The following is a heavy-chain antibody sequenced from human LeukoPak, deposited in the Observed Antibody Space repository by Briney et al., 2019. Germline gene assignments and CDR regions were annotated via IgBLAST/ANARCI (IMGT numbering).Heavy chain of an antibody. CDR1: GFTFSSYA. CDR2: ISYDGSNK. CDR3: ARGMVEQWLVRGTYFDY. V-gene: IGHV3-30-3*01. D-gene: IGHD6-19*01. J-gene: IGHJ4*02. Sequence: PGRSLRLSCAASGFTFSSYAMHWVRQAPGKGLEWVAVISYDGSNKYYADSVKGRFTISRDNSKNTLYLQMNSLRAEDTAVYYRARGMVEQWLVRGTYFDYWGQGTLVTVSS.